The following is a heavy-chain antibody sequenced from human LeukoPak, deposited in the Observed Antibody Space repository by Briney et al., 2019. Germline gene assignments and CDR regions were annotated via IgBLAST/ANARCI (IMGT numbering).Heavy chain of an antibody. CDR3: ARLIAVAASFDY. V-gene: IGHV4-39*07. Sequence: SETLSLTCTVSGGSISSSSYYWGWIRQPPGKGLEWIGSIYYSGSTYYNPSLKSRVTISVDTSKNQFSLKLSSVTAADTAVYYCARLIAVAASFDYWGQGTLVTVSS. CDR2: IYYSGST. J-gene: IGHJ4*02. CDR1: GGSISSSSYY. D-gene: IGHD6-19*01.